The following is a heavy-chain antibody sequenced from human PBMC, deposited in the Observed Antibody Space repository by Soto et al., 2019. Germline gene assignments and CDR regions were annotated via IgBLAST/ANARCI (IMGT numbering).Heavy chain of an antibody. CDR2: VTNSGGT. V-gene: IGHV4-31*02. J-gene: IGHJ4*02. D-gene: IGHD2-2*01. Sequence: WTWIRHQPGRGLEWIGHVTNSGGTSYNPSLKSRLTMSLDASQNQFSLRLNSVTAAETAVYYCVRDWALSSFHYFDYWGQGILVTVSS. CDR3: VRDWALSSFHYFDY.